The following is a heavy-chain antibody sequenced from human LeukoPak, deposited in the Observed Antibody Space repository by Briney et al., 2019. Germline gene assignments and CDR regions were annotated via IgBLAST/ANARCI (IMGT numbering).Heavy chain of an antibody. CDR1: GFTFSSYG. Sequence: QAGRSLRLSCAASGFTFSSYGMHWVRQAPGKGLEWVAVIWYDGSNEYYADSVKGRFTISRDNSKNTLYLQMNSLRAEDTAVYYCARGDDDFWSGFDYWGQGTLVTVSS. V-gene: IGHV3-33*01. CDR3: ARGDDDFWSGFDY. CDR2: IWYDGSNE. D-gene: IGHD3-3*01. J-gene: IGHJ4*02.